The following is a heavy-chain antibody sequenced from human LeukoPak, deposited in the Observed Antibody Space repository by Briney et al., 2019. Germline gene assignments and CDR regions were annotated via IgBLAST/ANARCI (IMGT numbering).Heavy chain of an antibody. CDR3: ARGKGVIRSPLYYFDY. Sequence: SETLSLTCTVSGGSISSGSYYWSWIRQPAGKGLEWIGRIYTSGSTNYNPSLKSRVTISVDTSKNQFSLKLSSVTAADTAVYYCARGKGVIRSPLYYFDYWGQGTLVTVSS. CDR2: IYTSGST. V-gene: IGHV4-61*02. D-gene: IGHD3-10*01. CDR1: GGSISSGSYY. J-gene: IGHJ4*02.